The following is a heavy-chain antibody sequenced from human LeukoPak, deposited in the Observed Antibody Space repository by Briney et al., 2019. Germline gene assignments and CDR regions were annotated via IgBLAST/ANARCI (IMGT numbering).Heavy chain of an antibody. CDR1: GGSISSSIW. V-gene: IGHV4-4*02. CDR3: ARGVEDSSGYYPNWFDP. CDR2: HSGST. D-gene: IGHD3-22*01. J-gene: IGHJ5*02. Sequence: PSGTLSLTCAVSGGSISSSIWWSWVRQPPGKGLEWIGDHSGSTNYNPSLKSRVTISVDKSKNQFSLKLSSVTAADTAVYYCARGVEDSSGYYPNWFDPWGQGTLVTVSS.